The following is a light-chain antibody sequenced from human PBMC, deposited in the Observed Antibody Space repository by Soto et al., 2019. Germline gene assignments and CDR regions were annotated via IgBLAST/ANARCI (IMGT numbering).Light chain of an antibody. CDR1: QSVSSSY. CDR3: QQYDSSPLT. V-gene: IGKV3-20*01. J-gene: IGKJ1*01. CDR2: GAS. Sequence: EIVLTQSPDTLSLSPGERATLSCRASQSVSSSYLAWYQQKPGQAPRLRIYGASSRATGIPDRFSGSGSGTDFTLTISRLEPEDFAVYYCQQYDSSPLTFGQGTKVEIK.